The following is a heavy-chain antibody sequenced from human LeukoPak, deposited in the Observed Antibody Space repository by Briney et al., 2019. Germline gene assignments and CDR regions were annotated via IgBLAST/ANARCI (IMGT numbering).Heavy chain of an antibody. V-gene: IGHV3-30*02. CDR1: GFTFSNHG. J-gene: IGHJ4*02. Sequence: GGSLRLSRAASGFTFSNHGMHWVRQAPGKGLEWVAFIRYDGINKYYADSVKGRFTISRDNSKNTLYLQMNSLRAEDTAVYFCAKAVNWNEGGSVDYWGQGTLVTVSS. CDR3: AKAVNWNEGGSVDY. CDR2: IRYDGINK. D-gene: IGHD1-20*01.